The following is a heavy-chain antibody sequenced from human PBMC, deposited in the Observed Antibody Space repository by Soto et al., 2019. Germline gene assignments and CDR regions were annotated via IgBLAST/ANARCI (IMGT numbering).Heavy chain of an antibody. CDR1: GGSISSSSYY. D-gene: IGHD6-19*01. Sequence: QLQLQESGPGLVKPSETLSLTCTVSGGSISSSSYYLGWIRQPPGKGLEWIGSMYYSGSTYYNASLRSRVTISIDTSKNQFSLKLSSVTAADTAVYYCASVPSLRIGVPGTSDWGQGTLVTVSS. J-gene: IGHJ4*02. CDR2: MYYSGST. V-gene: IGHV4-39*01. CDR3: ASVPSLRIGVPGTSD.